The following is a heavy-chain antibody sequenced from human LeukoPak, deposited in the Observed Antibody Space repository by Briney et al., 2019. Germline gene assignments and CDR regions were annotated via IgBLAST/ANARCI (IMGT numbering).Heavy chain of an antibody. V-gene: IGHV4-4*07. CDR2: IYTSGST. J-gene: IGHJ5*02. CDR1: GGSISSYY. D-gene: IGHD3-10*01. CDR3: ARDRVVRGVIITVRYNWFDP. Sequence: SETLSLTCTVSGGSISSYYWSWIRQPAGKGLEWIGRIYTSGSTNYNPSLKSRVTMSVDTSKNQSSLKLSSVTAADTAVYYCARDRVVRGVIITVRYNWFDPWGQGTLVTVSS.